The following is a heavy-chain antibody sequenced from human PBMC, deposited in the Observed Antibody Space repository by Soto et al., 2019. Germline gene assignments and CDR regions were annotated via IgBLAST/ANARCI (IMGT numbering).Heavy chain of an antibody. CDR1: GYNFYSFD. CDR2: MNPKSGNT. CDR3: VGGNFRY. V-gene: IGHV1-8*02. Sequence: ASVKVSCKASGYNFYSFDIYWVRQATGHGLEWMGWMNPKSGNTGYAQELRGRATMTRNTSNSTAYMELTSLTSDDTGVYYCVGGNFRYWGQGTLVTVSS. J-gene: IGHJ4*02.